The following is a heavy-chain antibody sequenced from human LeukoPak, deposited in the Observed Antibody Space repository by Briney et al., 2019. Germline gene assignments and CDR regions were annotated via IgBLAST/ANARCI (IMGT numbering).Heavy chain of an antibody. CDR2: ISSSSSTI. Sequence: GGSLRLSCAASGSTFSSYSMNWVRQAPGKGLEWVSYISSSSSTIYYADSVKGRFTISRDNAKNSPYLQMNSLRAEDTAVYYCARASSAGAFDYWGQGTLVTVSS. J-gene: IGHJ4*02. D-gene: IGHD1-26*01. V-gene: IGHV3-48*04. CDR1: GSTFSSYS. CDR3: ARASSAGAFDY.